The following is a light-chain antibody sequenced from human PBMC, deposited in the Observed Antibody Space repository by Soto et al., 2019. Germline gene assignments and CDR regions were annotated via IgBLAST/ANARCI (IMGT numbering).Light chain of an antibody. CDR2: GNS. Sequence: QSVLTQPPSVSGAPGQKVTISCTGSSSNIGAGYDVNWYHQLPGTAPKLLIHGNSNRPSGVPDRFSGSKSGTSASLAITGLQADDEADYFCQSYDSSLSGYVFGPGTKLTVL. CDR1: SSNIGAGYD. CDR3: QSYDSSLSGYV. J-gene: IGLJ1*01. V-gene: IGLV1-40*01.